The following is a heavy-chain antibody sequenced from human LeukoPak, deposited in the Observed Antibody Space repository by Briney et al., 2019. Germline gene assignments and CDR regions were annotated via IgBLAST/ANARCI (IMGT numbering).Heavy chain of an antibody. V-gene: IGHV4-39*01. J-gene: IGHJ2*01. CDR2: IYHTRTT. CDR1: GGSITSVTNY. CDR3: ARRAPSRRTYWWYFDL. Sequence: SETLSLTCTVSGGSITSVTNYGDWIRHPPGKGLEWIGSIYHTRTTNYNPSLMGRATVSFDTSKNQVSLELSSVTAADTAVYYCARRAPSRRTYWWYFDLWGRGTLVTVSS. D-gene: IGHD2-21*01.